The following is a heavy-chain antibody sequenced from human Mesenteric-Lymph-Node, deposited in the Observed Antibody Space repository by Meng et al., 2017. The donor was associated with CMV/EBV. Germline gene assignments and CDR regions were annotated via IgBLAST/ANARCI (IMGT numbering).Heavy chain of an antibody. J-gene: IGHJ4*02. CDR1: GYTFTSYY. CDR2: VNPSGGSP. Sequence: SCKSSGYTFTSYYMHWVRQAPGQGLEWMGIVNPSGGSPSYAQKFQGRVTMTRDTSTSTVYMELSSLRSEDTAVYYCARGYSGYVGFDYWGQGTLVTVSS. D-gene: IGHD5-12*01. CDR3: ARGYSGYVGFDY. V-gene: IGHV1-46*01.